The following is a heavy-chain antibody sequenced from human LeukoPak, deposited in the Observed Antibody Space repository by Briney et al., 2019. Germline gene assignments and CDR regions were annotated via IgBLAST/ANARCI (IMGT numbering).Heavy chain of an antibody. J-gene: IGHJ3*02. CDR2: IYSSGTT. CDR1: GFTVSSNY. Sequence: PGGSLRLSCVASGFTVSSNYMSWVRQAPGKGLEWVSVIYSSGTTYYADSVKGRFTISRDNAKNSLYLQMNSLRAEDTAVYYCARDSSSWYGNDASDIWGQGTMVTVSS. D-gene: IGHD6-13*01. V-gene: IGHV3-53*01. CDR3: ARDSSSWYGNDASDI.